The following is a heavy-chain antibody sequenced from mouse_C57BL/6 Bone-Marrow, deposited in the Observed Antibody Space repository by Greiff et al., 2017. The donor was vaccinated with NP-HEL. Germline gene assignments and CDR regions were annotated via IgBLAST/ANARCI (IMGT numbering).Heavy chain of an antibody. J-gene: IGHJ4*01. V-gene: IGHV3-6*01. D-gene: IGHD2-4*01. CDR3: ARECDYDIYYYAMDY. CDR2: ISYDGSN. Sequence: EVQLQESGPGLVKPSQSLSLTCSVTGYSITSGYYWYWIRQFPGNKLECMGYISYDGSNNYNPSLKNRISITRDTSKNQFYLKLNSVTTEDTATYYCARECDYDIYYYAMDYWGQGTSVTVSS. CDR1: GYSITSGYY.